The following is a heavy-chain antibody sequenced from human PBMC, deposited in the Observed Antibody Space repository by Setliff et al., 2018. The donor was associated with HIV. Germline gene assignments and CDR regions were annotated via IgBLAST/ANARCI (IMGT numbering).Heavy chain of an antibody. CDR1: GDSITSGGYF. V-gene: IGHV4-31*03. D-gene: IGHD3-3*01. Sequence: SETLSLTCTVSGDSITSGGYFWSWIRQHPGKGLEWIGHIYYSGSTYYNPSLKSRVTISIHTSKNQFSLKLSSVTAADAAGYYCARRLSIFGVATPGFYSFMDVWGKGTTVTVS. CDR2: IYYSGST. CDR3: ARRLSIFGVATPGFYSFMDV. J-gene: IGHJ6*03.